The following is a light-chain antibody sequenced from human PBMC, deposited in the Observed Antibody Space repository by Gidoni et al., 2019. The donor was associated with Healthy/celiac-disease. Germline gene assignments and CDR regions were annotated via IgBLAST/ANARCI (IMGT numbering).Light chain of an antibody. CDR2: EVS. CDR3: SSYTSSSTLGGV. Sequence: QSALTQPASVSGSPGQSITISCTGTSSDVGGYNYVSWNQQHPGKAPKLMIYEVSNRPSGVSNRFSGSTSGNTASLTISGLQAEDEADYYCSSYTSSSTLGGVFGTGTKVTVL. J-gene: IGLJ1*01. V-gene: IGLV2-14*01. CDR1: SSDVGGYNY.